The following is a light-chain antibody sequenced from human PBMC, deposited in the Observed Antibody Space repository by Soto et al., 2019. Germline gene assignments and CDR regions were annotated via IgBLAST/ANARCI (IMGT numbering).Light chain of an antibody. CDR3: AAWAGSLTVYV. V-gene: IGLV1-44*01. J-gene: IGLJ1*01. CDR1: SSSIGSNS. CDR2: TNN. Sequence: QSVLTQPPSASGTPGQRVTISCSGSSSSIGSNSVNWYQQLPRTAPKVLIYTNNQRPSGVPDRFSGSKSGPSASLAISGLQSEDEADYYCAAWAGSLTVYVFGTGTKLTVL.